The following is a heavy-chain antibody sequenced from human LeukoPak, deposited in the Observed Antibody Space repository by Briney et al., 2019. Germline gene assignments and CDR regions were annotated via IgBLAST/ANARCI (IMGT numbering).Heavy chain of an antibody. J-gene: IGHJ5*02. CDR1: GGSISSSSYY. D-gene: IGHD3-10*01. CDR2: IYYSGST. CDR3: ARLNMVRGADWFDP. Sequence: SETLSLTCTVSGGSISSSSYYWGWIRQPPGKGLEWIGSIYYSGSTYYNPSLKSRVTISVDTSKNQFSLKLSSVTAADTAVYYCARLNMVRGADWFDPWGQGTLVTVSS. V-gene: IGHV4-39*07.